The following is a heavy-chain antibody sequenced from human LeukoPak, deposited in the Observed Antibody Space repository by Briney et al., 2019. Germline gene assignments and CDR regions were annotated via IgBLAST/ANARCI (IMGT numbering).Heavy chain of an antibody. D-gene: IGHD2-15*01. Sequence: GASVKVSCKASGYTFTSYGISWVRQAPGQGLEWMGWISAYNGNTNYAQKLQGRVTMTTDTSTSTAYMELRSLRSDDTAVYYCARDSYGCSGGSCYWDFDYWGQGTLVTVSS. CDR2: ISAYNGNT. CDR3: ARDSYGCSGGSCYWDFDY. V-gene: IGHV1-18*01. CDR1: GYTFTSYG. J-gene: IGHJ4*02.